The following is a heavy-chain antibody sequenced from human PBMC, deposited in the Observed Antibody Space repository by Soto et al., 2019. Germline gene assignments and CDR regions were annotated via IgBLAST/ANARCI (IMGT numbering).Heavy chain of an antibody. V-gene: IGHV1-18*04. CDR3: ATEPIYYNDGSGYYPLGH. Sequence: ASVKVSCKASGYSFATYGFSWVRQAPGQGLECVGWISAHNGDTHYSQKFQGRVTLTTDTSTNTGYMELRSLTSDDTAVYFCATEPIYYNDGSGYYPLGHWGQGTLVTVSS. CDR2: ISAHNGDT. J-gene: IGHJ4*02. D-gene: IGHD3-22*01. CDR1: GYSFATYG.